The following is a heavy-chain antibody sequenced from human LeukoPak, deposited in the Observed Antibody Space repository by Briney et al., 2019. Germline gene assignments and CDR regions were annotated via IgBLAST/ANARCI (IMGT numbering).Heavy chain of an antibody. J-gene: IGHJ6*02. Sequence: SETLSLTCAVYGGSFSGFYWSWIRQSPGKGLEWIGEVYHGGSTSYNPSLLSRVTISVDKSKNQFSLEMRSVTAADTAVYYCARDVTRQVMDVWGQGTTVTVSS. CDR1: GGSFSGFY. V-gene: IGHV4-34*01. D-gene: IGHD2-15*01. CDR3: ARDVTRQVMDV. CDR2: VYHGGST.